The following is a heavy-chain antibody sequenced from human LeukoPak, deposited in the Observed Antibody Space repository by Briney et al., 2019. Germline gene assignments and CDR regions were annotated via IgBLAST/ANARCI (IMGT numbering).Heavy chain of an antibody. D-gene: IGHD2-2*01. V-gene: IGHV4-34*01. CDR3: ARGRLGPQDIVVVPAAQDAYYFDY. CDR1: GGSFSGYY. Sequence: SETLSLTCAVYGGSFSGYYWSWIRQPPGKGLEWILEINHSGSTNYNPSLKSRVTISVDTSKNQFSLKLSSVTAADTAVYYCARGRLGPQDIVVVPAAQDAYYFDYWGQGTLVTVSS. J-gene: IGHJ4*02. CDR2: INHSGST.